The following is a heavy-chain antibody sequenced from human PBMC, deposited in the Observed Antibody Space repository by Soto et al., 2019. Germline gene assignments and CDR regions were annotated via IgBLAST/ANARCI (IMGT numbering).Heavy chain of an antibody. Sequence: EVQLVESGGGLVQPGGSLRLSCAASGFTFSSYCMSWVRQVPGKGLAWLANIKQDGSDQFYVDSVTGRFTFSRDTANNPLYLQMNSVGAEDTAVYYCARLAGAAVAADYWCQGTLVTVSS. CDR2: IKQDGSDQ. D-gene: IGHD6-19*01. J-gene: IGHJ4*02. CDR1: GFTFSSYC. CDR3: ARLAGAAVAADY. V-gene: IGHV3-7*01.